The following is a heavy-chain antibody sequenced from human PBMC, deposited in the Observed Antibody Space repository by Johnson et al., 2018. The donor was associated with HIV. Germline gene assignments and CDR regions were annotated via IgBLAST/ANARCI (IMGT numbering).Heavy chain of an antibody. CDR1: GFSFSSYG. D-gene: IGHD3-22*01. CDR2: IRYDGSNK. CDR3: AKWNYYDSSGYYGSTHAFDI. Sequence: VQLVESGGGVVQPGGSLRLSCAASGFSFSSYGMHWVRQAPGKGLEWVAFIRYDGSNKYYADSVKGRFTISRDNSKNTLYLQMNSLRAEDTAVYYCAKWNYYDSSGYYGSTHAFDIWGQGTMVTVSS. V-gene: IGHV3-30*02. J-gene: IGHJ3*02.